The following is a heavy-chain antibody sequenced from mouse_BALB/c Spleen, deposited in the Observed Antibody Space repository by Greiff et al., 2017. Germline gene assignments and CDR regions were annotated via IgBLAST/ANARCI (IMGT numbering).Heavy chain of an antibody. CDR3: ARRGTGYAMDY. V-gene: IGHV14-3*02. Sequence: VQLQQSGAELVKPGASVKLSCTASGFNFKDTYMHWVKQRPEQGLEWIGRIDPANGNTKYDPKFQGKATIAADTSSNTAYLQLSSLTSEDTAVYYCARRGTGYAMDYWGQGTSVTVSS. J-gene: IGHJ4*01. D-gene: IGHD2-14*01. CDR2: IDPANGNT. CDR1: GFNFKDTY.